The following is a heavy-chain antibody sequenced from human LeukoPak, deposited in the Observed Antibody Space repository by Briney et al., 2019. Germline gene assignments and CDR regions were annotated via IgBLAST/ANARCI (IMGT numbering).Heavy chain of an antibody. CDR1: GGSFSGYY. J-gene: IGHJ4*02. D-gene: IGHD6-13*01. Sequence: SETLSLTCAVYGGSFSGYYWSWIRQPPGKGLEWIGEINHSGSTNYNPSLKSRVTISVDTSKNQFSLKLSSVTAADTAVYYCARIVTAGIYFFDYWGQGTLVTVSS. V-gene: IGHV4-34*01. CDR3: ARIVTAGIYFFDY. CDR2: INHSGST.